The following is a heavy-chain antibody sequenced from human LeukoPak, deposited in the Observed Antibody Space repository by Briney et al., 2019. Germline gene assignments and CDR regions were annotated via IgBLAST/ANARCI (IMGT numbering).Heavy chain of an antibody. V-gene: IGHV4-30-4*08. Sequence: SETLSLTCTVSGGSISSGSYYWSWIRQPPGKGLEWIGYIYYSGSTYYNPSLKSRVTISVDTSKNQFSLKLSSVTAADTAVYYCAREVRGVIRWFDPWGQGTLVTASS. CDR2: IYYSGST. D-gene: IGHD3-10*01. CDR3: AREVRGVIRWFDP. J-gene: IGHJ5*02. CDR1: GGSISSGSYY.